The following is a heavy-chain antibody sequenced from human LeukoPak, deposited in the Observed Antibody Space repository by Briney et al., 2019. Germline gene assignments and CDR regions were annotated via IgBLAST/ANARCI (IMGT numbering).Heavy chain of an antibody. V-gene: IGHV3-23*01. CDR2: FSGSGGNT. Sequence: PGDSLRLSCAASGFTFSGYTMEWVRQAPGKGLEWVSAFSGSGGNTYYADSVKGRFTISRDNSKNTLYLQMNSLRAEDSAVYYCARSGLSRFGFWGQGTLVTVSS. CDR3: ARSGLSRFGF. D-gene: IGHD2/OR15-2a*01. J-gene: IGHJ4*02. CDR1: GFTFSGYT.